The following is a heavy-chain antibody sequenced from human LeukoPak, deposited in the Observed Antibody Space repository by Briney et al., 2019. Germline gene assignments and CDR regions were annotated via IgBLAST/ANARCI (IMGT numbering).Heavy chain of an antibody. D-gene: IGHD5-12*01. Sequence: PGGSLRLSCAASGFTFSSYWMSWVRQAPGKGLEWVANIKQDGSEKYYVDSVKGRFTISRDNAKNSLYLQMNSLRAEDTAVYYCTRRGYDRCYYYYYMDVWGKGTTVTVSS. V-gene: IGHV3-7*01. CDR2: IKQDGSEK. J-gene: IGHJ6*03. CDR3: TRRGYDRCYYYYYMDV. CDR1: GFTFSSYW.